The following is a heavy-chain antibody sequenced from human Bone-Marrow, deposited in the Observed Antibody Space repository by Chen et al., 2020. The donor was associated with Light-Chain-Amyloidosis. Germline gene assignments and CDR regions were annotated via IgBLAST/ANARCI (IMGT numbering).Heavy chain of an antibody. V-gene: IGHV3-23*04. CDR2: ISGSGGSR. D-gene: IGHD3-9*01. Sequence: EVQLVESGGGLLQRGGSLRPSCAASGFAFSSYAMSRVRQAPGKGLGWVSTISGSGGSRYYGDSVKGRLTISRDNSKNALFLQMNSLRAEDTAVYYCAKDISYDDILPGYPADAFDIWGQGTMVTVSS. CDR3: AKDISYDDILPGYPADAFDI. CDR1: GFAFSSYA. J-gene: IGHJ3*02.